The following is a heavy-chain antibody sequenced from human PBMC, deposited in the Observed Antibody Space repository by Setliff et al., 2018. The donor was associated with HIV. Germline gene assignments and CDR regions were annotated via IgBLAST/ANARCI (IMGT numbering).Heavy chain of an antibody. D-gene: IGHD4-17*01. J-gene: IGHJ2*01. CDR3: ARPIPYGLDWYFDL. CDR2: MHSSGST. V-gene: IGHV4-4*09. Sequence: PSETLSLTCTVSGGSISRYYWSWIRQSPGKGLEFIGYMHSSGSTNYNLSLETRVTLSVDTSKSQFSLKLTSVTASDTAMYYCARPIPYGLDWYFDLWGRGTLVTVS. CDR1: GGSISRYY.